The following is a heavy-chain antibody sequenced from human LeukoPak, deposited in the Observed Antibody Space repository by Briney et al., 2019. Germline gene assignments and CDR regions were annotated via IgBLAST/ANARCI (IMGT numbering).Heavy chain of an antibody. CDR3: ARDSGDSSGDDY. CDR2: ISSSSSYI. V-gene: IGHV3-21*01. Sequence: GGSLGLSCAASGFTFSSYSMNWVRQAPGKGLEWVSSISSSSSYIYYADSVKGRFTISRDNAKNSLYLQMNSLRAEDTAVYYCARDSGDSSGDDYWGQETLVTVSS. D-gene: IGHD3-22*01. CDR1: GFTFSSYS. J-gene: IGHJ4*02.